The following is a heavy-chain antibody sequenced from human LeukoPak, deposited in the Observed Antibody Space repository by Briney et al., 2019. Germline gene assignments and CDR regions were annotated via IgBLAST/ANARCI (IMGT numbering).Heavy chain of an antibody. CDR2: IYDSGST. Sequence: SETLSLTCTVSGGSISTYYWSWIRQPPGKGLEWIGYIYDSGSTNYNPSLKSRVTISVDTSKNQFSLKLSSVTAADTAVYYCARHSPPEQQLVTGGIWFDPWGQGTLVTVSS. CDR3: ARHSPPEQQLVTGGIWFDP. V-gene: IGHV4-59*01. D-gene: IGHD6-13*01. J-gene: IGHJ5*02. CDR1: GGSISTYY.